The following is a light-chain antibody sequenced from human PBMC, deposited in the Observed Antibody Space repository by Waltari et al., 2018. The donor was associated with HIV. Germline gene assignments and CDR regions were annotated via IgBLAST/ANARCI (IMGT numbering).Light chain of an antibody. CDR3: QQYNSYSWT. CDR1: ENIGDF. J-gene: IGKJ1*01. Sequence: DLQMTQYPTTLSATVGDRVTLSCRASENIGDFLAWYQQKTGKVPNLLIYKASNSETGVPSRFSGSGSGTEFTLTISSLQPDDFATYHCQQYNSYSWTFGQGTKVEVK. CDR2: KAS. V-gene: IGKV1-5*03.